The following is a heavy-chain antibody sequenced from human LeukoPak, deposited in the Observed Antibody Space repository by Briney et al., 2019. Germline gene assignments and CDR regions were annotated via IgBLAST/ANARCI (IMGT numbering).Heavy chain of an antibody. CDR2: INHSGGT. D-gene: IGHD3-22*01. V-gene: IGHV4-34*01. CDR1: GKSLSGYY. J-gene: IGHJ4*02. Sequence: SETLSLTCGVYGKSLSGYYWSWIRQPPGKGLEWIGEINHSGGTNYNPSLKSRVTISVDTSKNQFSLKLSSVTAADTAVYYCARRAPQTYYYDSSGQGFDYWGQGTLVTVSS. CDR3: ARRAPQTYYYDSSGQGFDY.